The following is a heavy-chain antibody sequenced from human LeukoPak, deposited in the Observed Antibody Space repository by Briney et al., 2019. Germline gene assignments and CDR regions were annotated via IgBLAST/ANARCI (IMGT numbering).Heavy chain of an antibody. CDR1: RFTFSTYG. CDR2: IRYDGSNK. J-gene: IGHJ6*03. Sequence: PGRSLRLSCGVSRFTFSTYGMHWVSQAEGKGLEWVAFIRYDGSNKYCADSVKGRFTVSIDNSKNTLYLQMNSLRAEDTAVYYCAKDRNDHGDCSYMDVWGKGTTVTVSS. CDR3: AKDRNDHGDCSYMDV. D-gene: IGHD4-17*01. V-gene: IGHV3-30*02.